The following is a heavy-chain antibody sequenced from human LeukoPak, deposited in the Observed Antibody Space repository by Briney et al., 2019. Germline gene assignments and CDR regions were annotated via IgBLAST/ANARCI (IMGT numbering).Heavy chain of an antibody. D-gene: IGHD6-25*01. J-gene: IGHJ4*02. Sequence: SETLSLTCAVSGASISSNNWWSWVRQPSGKGLEWIGEIWHSGTTNYNPSLKSRVTISVDTSKNQFSLKLSSVTAADTAVYYCARENFGIAATIDYWGQGTLVTVSS. CDR1: GASISSNNW. CDR2: IWHSGTT. V-gene: IGHV4-4*02. CDR3: ARENFGIAATIDY.